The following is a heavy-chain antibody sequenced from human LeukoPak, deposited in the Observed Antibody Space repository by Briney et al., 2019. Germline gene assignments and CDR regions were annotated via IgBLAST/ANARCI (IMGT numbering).Heavy chain of an antibody. J-gene: IGHJ4*02. CDR1: GGTFSSYA. CDR2: IIPILGIA. CDR3: ARDREYCSSTSCYASDY. V-gene: IGHV1-69*04. Sequence: GASVKVSCKASGGTFSSYAISWVRQAPGQGPEWMGRIIPILGIANYAQKFQGRVTITADKSTSTAYMELSSLRSEDTAVYYCARDREYCSSTSCYASDYWGQGTLVTVSS. D-gene: IGHD2-2*01.